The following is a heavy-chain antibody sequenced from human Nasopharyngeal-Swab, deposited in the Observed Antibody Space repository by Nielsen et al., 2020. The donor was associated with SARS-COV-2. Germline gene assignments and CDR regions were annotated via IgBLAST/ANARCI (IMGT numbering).Heavy chain of an antibody. D-gene: IGHD3-10*01. V-gene: IGHV4-31*03. J-gene: IGHJ3*02. CDR1: GGSISSGCYY. CDR3: AREIFMVRGVITVKGAWDI. Sequence: SETLSLTCTVSGGSISSGCYYWSWILQHPGKGLEWIGYIYYSGSTYYNPSLKSRVTISVDTSKNQFSLKLSSVTAADTAVYYCAREIFMVRGVITVKGAWDIWGQGTMVTV. CDR2: IYYSGST.